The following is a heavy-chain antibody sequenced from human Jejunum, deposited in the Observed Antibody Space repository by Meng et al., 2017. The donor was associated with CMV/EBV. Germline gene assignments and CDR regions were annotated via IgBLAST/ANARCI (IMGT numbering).Heavy chain of an antibody. J-gene: IGHJ4*02. V-gene: IGHV3-23*01. CDR2: ISGSGGST. CDR1: LTVSSDA. D-gene: IGHD2-2*01. Sequence: LTVSSDAMSWVRQAPGKGLEWVSAISGSGGSTYYADSVKGRFTISRDNSKNTLYLQMNSLRAEDTAVYYCAKYDIVVVPASRPDYWGQGTLVTVPQ. CDR3: AKYDIVVVPASRPDY.